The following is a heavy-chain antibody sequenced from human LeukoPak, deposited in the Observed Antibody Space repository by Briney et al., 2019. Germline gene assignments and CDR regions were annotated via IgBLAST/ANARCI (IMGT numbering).Heavy chain of an antibody. Sequence: SETLSLTCTVSGGSISSYYWSWIRQPPGKGLEWIGYIYTSGSTNYNPSLKSRVTISVDTSKNQFSLKLSSVTAADTAVYYCARDGYSSSWYWFDPWGQGTLVTVSS. CDR1: GGSISSYY. J-gene: IGHJ5*02. CDR2: IYTSGST. V-gene: IGHV4-4*09. CDR3: ARDGYSSSWYWFDP. D-gene: IGHD6-13*01.